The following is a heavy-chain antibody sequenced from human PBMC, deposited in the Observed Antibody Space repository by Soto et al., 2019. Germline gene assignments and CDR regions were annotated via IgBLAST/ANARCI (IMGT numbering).Heavy chain of an antibody. CDR1: GGSISSYY. Sequence: PSETLSLTCTVSGGSISSYYWSWIRQPPGKGLEWIGYIYYSGSTNYNPSLKSRVTISVDTSKNQFSLKLSSVTAADTAVYYCARGGQWLVRGNDAFDIWGQGTMVTVSS. CDR3: ARGGQWLVRGNDAFDI. CDR2: IYYSGST. V-gene: IGHV4-59*01. D-gene: IGHD6-19*01. J-gene: IGHJ3*02.